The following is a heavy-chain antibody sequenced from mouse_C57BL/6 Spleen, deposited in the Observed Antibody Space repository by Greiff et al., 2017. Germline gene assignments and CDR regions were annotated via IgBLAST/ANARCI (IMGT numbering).Heavy chain of an antibody. D-gene: IGHD2-1*01. Sequence: QVQLQQSGAELVKPGASVKISCKASGYAFSSYWMNWVKQRPGKGLEWIGQIYPGDGDTNYNGKFKDKATLTADKSSSTAYMQLSSLTSAYSAVYFCARDGNYGRFAYWGQGTLVTVSA. J-gene: IGHJ3*01. CDR2: IYPGDGDT. V-gene: IGHV1-80*01. CDR1: GYAFSSYW. CDR3: ARDGNYGRFAY.